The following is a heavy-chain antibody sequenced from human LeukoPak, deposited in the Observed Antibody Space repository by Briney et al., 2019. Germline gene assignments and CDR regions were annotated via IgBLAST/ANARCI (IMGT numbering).Heavy chain of an antibody. CDR3: ASLTTVTTFDY. CDR1: GGSISSYY. CDR2: IYYSGST. J-gene: IGHJ4*02. D-gene: IGHD4-17*01. Sequence: ETLSLTCCVSGGSISSYYWGWIRPPSGKGLEWIWFIYYSGSTNYNPSLNSGVTISVDTSKNQFSVKLRSVTAADTAVYYCASLTTVTTFDYWGQGTLVTVSS. V-gene: IGHV4-59*01.